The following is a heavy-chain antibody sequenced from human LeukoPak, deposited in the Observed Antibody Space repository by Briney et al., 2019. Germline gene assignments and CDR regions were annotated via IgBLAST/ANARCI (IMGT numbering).Heavy chain of an antibody. CDR3: ARPLDIRRGNYGDYLDY. J-gene: IGHJ4*02. V-gene: IGHV3-7*01. D-gene: IGHD4-17*01. CDR1: GFSFSSYW. Sequence: PSGGTLTLSCAASGFSFSSYWSNWGRHAPGKGLGRVANIMQDGSEKNYLDSVKGRFTISRANAKNSLYLQMNSLRAEDTAVYYCARPLDIRRGNYGDYLDYWGQGTLVTVSS. CDR2: IMQDGSEK.